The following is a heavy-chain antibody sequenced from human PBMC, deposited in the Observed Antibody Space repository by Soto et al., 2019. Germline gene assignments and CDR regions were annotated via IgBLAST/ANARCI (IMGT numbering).Heavy chain of an antibody. J-gene: IGHJ5*02. V-gene: IGHV4-59*08. Sequence: QVQLQESGPVLVKPSETLSLTCTVSGGSISSYYWSWIRQPPGKGLEWIGYIYYSGSTNYNPSLKSRVTISVDTSKNQFSLKLSSVTAADTAVYYCARQPLTTENWFDPWGQGTLVTVSS. CDR3: ARQPLTTENWFDP. CDR1: GGSISSYY. CDR2: IYYSGST.